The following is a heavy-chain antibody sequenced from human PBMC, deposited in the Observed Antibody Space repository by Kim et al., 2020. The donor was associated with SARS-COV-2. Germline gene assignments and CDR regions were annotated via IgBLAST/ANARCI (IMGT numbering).Heavy chain of an antibody. CDR2: IYYSGST. Sequence: SETLSLTCTVSGGSISSGDYYWSWIRQPPGKGLEWIGYIYYSGSTYYNPSLKSRVTISVDTSKNQFSLKLSSVTAADTAVYYCARGEGITIFGVVIIGAFEIWGQGTMGTVSS. CDR1: GGSISSGDYY. D-gene: IGHD3-3*01. J-gene: IGHJ3*02. CDR3: ARGEGITIFGVVIIGAFEI. V-gene: IGHV4-30-4*01.